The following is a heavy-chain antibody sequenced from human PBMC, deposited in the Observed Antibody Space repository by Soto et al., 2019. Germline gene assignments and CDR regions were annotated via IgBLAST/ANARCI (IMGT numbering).Heavy chain of an antibody. CDR2: IYPGDSDT. CDR1: GYSFSNYW. J-gene: IGHJ6*02. D-gene: IGHD5-18*01. Sequence: EVQLVQSGAEVRKPGESLQISCKGSGSGYSFSNYWIGWVRQMPGKGLEWMGIIYPGDSDTRYSPSFQGQVTISADKSSSTAYLQWISLKASDTAMYYCARLLRVDTRLSKGCLIGLDVWGQGTTVIVSS. CDR3: ARLLRVDTRLSKGCLIGLDV. V-gene: IGHV5-51*01.